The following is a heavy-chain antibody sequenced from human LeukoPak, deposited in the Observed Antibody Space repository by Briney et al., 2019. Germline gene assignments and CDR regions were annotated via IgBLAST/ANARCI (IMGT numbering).Heavy chain of an antibody. J-gene: IGHJ4*02. Sequence: SETLSLTCAVYGGSFRGYYWSSIRQPPGKGLEWIGEINDSGSTHYNTSLNSRVTISVDTSENQVYLKLSSVTAADTAIYYCARGVSHRNFDWLFYWGQGTLVTVSS. CDR2: INDSGST. V-gene: IGHV4-34*01. D-gene: IGHD3-9*01. CDR3: ARGVSHRNFDWLFY. CDR1: GGSFRGYY.